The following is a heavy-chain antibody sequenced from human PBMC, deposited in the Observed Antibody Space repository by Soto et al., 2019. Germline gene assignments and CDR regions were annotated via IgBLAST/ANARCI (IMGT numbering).Heavy chain of an antibody. Sequence: QVQLMQSGAEVKKPGASVKVSCKASGDTFTEYYIHWVRQAPGQGLEWMGTVNPSGGHTTYAQHFLGRVTMPRDTSTSTLYMELTSLTSEDTAVYYCARGGHVVVVTAALDYWGQGTLFTVSS. D-gene: IGHD2-21*02. CDR3: ARGGHVVVVTAALDY. CDR1: GDTFTEYY. CDR2: VNPSGGHT. J-gene: IGHJ4*02. V-gene: IGHV1-46*01.